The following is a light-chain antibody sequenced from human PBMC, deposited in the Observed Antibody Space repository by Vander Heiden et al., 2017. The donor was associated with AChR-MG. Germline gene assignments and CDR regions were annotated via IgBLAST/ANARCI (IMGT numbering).Light chain of an antibody. CDR2: EGN. Sequence: QSALTQAASVSGSPGPSITISCTGTSSHVVSYNLVSWYQHHPGNAPKLMIYEGNKRPSGVSNRFSGSKSGNAASLTISGLQAEDEADYYCCSYAGSTTWVFGGGTKLTVL. J-gene: IGLJ3*02. CDR1: SSHVVSYNL. CDR3: CSYAGSTTWV. V-gene: IGLV2-23*01.